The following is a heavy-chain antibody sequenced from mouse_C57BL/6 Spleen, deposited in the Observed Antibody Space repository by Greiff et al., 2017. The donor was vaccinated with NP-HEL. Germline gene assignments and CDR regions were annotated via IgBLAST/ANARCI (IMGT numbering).Heavy chain of an antibody. J-gene: IGHJ4*01. CDR1: GYTFTDYE. CDR3: TRASMDDYGGGYAMDY. CDR2: IDPETGGT. Sequence: QVQLQQSGAELVRPGASVTLSCKASGYTFTDYEMHWVKQTPVHGLEWIGAIDPETGGTAYNQKFKGKAILTADKSSSTAYMELRSLTSEDSAVYYCTRASMDDYGGGYAMDYWGQGTSVTVSS. V-gene: IGHV1-15*01. D-gene: IGHD2-4*01.